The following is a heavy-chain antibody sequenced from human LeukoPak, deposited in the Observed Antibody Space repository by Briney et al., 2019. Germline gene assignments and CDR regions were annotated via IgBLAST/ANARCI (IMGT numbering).Heavy chain of an antibody. D-gene: IGHD2-2*01. CDR1: GGSISSYY. V-gene: IGHV4-59*08. CDR2: IYYSGST. Sequence: SETLSLTCTVSGGSISSYYWSWIRQPPGKGLEWIGYIYYSGSTNYNPSLKSRVTISVDTSKNQFSLKLSSVTAADTAVYYCARGPRIFSRYYVPAAITLDYWGQGTLVTVSS. J-gene: IGHJ4*02. CDR3: ARGPRIFSRYYVPAAITLDY.